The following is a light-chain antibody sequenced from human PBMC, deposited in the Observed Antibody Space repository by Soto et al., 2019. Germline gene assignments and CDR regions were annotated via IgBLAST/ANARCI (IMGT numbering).Light chain of an antibody. CDR2: DNN. J-gene: IGLJ1*01. CDR3: GTWDSSLSFYV. CDR1: SSHIGNNY. V-gene: IGLV1-51*01. Sequence: QSVLTQPPPVSAAPGQKVTISCSGSSSHIGNNYVSWYQQLPGTAPKLLIYDNNKRPSGIPDRFSGSKSGTSATLGITGLQTGDEADYYCGTWDSSLSFYVFGPGTKVTV.